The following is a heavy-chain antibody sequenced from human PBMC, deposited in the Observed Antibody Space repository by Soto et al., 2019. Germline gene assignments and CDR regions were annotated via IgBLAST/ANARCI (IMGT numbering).Heavy chain of an antibody. CDR3: ARDVGDGYNYRDACDI. Sequence: QVQLQESGPGLVKPSETLSLTCTVSGGSISSYYWSWIRQPAGKGLEWIGRIYTSGSTNYNPSLKSRVTMSVDTAKNQFSLKLSSVTAADTAVYYCARDVGDGYNYRDACDIWGQATMVTVSS. CDR2: IYTSGST. CDR1: GGSISSYY. V-gene: IGHV4-4*07. D-gene: IGHD5-12*01. J-gene: IGHJ3*02.